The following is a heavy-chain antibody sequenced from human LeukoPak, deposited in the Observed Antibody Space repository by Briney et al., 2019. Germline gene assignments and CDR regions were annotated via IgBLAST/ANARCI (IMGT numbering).Heavy chain of an antibody. CDR3: ARVRTLRFLEWLLWY. V-gene: IGHV1-2*02. J-gene: IGHJ4*02. D-gene: IGHD3-3*01. CDR2: INPNSGGT. Sequence: ASVKVSCNASGYTFTGYYMHWVRQAPGQGLEWMGWINPNSGGTNYAQKFQGRVTMTRDTSISTAYMELSRLRSDDTAVYYCARVRTLRFLEWLLWYWGQGTLVTVSS. CDR1: GYTFTGYY.